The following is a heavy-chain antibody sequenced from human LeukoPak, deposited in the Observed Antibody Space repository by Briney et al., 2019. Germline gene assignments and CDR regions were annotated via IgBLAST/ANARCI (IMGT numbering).Heavy chain of an antibody. CDR2: MNHSGGT. CDR1: GGSFSGYY. V-gene: IGHV4-34*01. D-gene: IGHD6-6*01. CDR3: ARAGGYQYSSSAHYYYYYMDV. Sequence: PSETLSLTCAVYGGSFSGYYWSWIRQPPGKGLEWIGEMNHSGGTNYNPSLKSRVTISVDTPKNQLSLKLSSATAADTAVYYCARAGGYQYSSSAHYYYYYMDVWGKGTTVTVSS. J-gene: IGHJ6*03.